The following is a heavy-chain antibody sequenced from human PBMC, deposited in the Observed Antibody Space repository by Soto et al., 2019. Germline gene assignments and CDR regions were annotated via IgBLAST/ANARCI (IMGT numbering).Heavy chain of an antibody. J-gene: IGHJ5*02. CDR2: IIPIFGTA. D-gene: IGHD2-15*01. CDR1: GGTFSSYA. V-gene: IGHV1-69*01. Sequence: QVQLVQSGAEAKKPGSSVKVSCKASGGTFSSYAISWVRPAPGQGLEWMGGIIPIFGTANYAQKFQGRVTITADESTSTAYMELSSLRSEDTAVYYCARVRGAYCSGGSCYNPDWFDPWGQGTLVTVSS. CDR3: ARVRGAYCSGGSCYNPDWFDP.